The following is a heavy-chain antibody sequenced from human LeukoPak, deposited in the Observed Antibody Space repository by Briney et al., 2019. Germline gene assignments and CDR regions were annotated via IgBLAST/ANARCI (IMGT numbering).Heavy chain of an antibody. J-gene: IGHJ4*02. CDR3: ARVVPAAIDY. CDR2: ISSSSSYI. Sequence: PGXSLRLSCAASGFTFSSYSMNWVRQAPGKGLEWVSSISSSSSYIYYAVSVKARFTISRDNAKNSLYLQMNSLRAEDTAVYYCARVVPAAIDYCGQGTLVTVSS. D-gene: IGHD2-2*01. V-gene: IGHV3-21*01. CDR1: GFTFSSYS.